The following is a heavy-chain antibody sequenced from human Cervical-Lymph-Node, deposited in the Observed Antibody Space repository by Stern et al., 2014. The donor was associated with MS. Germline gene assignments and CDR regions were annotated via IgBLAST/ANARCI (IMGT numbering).Heavy chain of an antibody. D-gene: IGHD1-7*01. CDR2: VYYSGST. Sequence: QVQLQESGPGLVKPSETLSLTCSVSGGSITTRAFHWAWIRQPPGKGLEWIGSVYYSGSTYYNPSLKSRVTVSVDTSKKQLSLMLPSVTATDTAVYYCARQRYNWNLDYFDYWGQGTPLTVSS. V-gene: IGHV4-39*01. CDR1: GGSITTRAFH. CDR3: ARQRYNWNLDYFDY. J-gene: IGHJ4*02.